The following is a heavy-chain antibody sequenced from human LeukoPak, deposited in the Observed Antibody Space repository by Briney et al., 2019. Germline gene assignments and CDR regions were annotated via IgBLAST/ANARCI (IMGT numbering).Heavy chain of an antibody. CDR1: GDSISGYY. D-gene: IGHD2-15*01. J-gene: IGHJ6*03. CDR2: IYTSGSS. CDR3: ARDGGYCSGDTCYNHYYYMDV. Sequence: SETLSLTCTVSGDSISGYYWSWIRQPAGKGLEWIGRIYTSGSSNYNPSLKSRVTMSVDTPKNQFSLKLNSVTAADTAVYYCARDGGYCSGDTCYNHYYYMDVWGKGTTVTISS. V-gene: IGHV4-4*07.